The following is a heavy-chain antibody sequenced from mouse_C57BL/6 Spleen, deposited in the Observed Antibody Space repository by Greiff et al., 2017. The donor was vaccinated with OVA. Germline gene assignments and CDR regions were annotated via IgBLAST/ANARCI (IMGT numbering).Heavy chain of an antibody. CDR2: ISYNGSN. V-gene: IGHV3-6*01. J-gene: IGHJ3*01. CDR1: GYSITSGYY. Sequence: EVKLQESGPGLVKPSQSLSLTCSVTGYSITSGYYWNWIRQFPGNKLEWMGYISYNGSNNYNPSLKNRISITRDTSKNQFFLKLNSVTTEDTATYYCARAGDWFAYWGKGTLVTVSA. CDR3: ARAGDWFAY.